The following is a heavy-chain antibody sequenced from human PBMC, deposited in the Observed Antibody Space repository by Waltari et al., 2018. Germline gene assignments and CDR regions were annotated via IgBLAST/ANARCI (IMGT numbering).Heavy chain of an antibody. V-gene: IGHV3-30*02. Sequence: QVQLVESGGGVVQPGGSLRLSCAASGFTFSSYGLHWVRQAPGKGLEWVAFMRYDGTIKYYVDFVKGRFTISRDNSKNTLYLQMNSLRGEDTAVYYCARDDRAARPAYWYFDLWGRGTLVTVSS. J-gene: IGHJ2*01. CDR2: MRYDGTIK. D-gene: IGHD6-6*01. CDR1: GFTFSSYG. CDR3: ARDDRAARPAYWYFDL.